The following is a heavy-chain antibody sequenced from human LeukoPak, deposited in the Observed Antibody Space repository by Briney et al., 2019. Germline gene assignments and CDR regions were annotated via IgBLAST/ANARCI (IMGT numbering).Heavy chain of an antibody. J-gene: IGHJ5*02. Sequence: GGSLRLSCAASWFNFNSYVISWVRQAPGKRLELLSGLSGSGVSTHYADSLKGPFTIFRDNSKNQRYLQMNSRRAEDTAVYYCARLVTGYPNWFDPWGQGTLVTVSS. CDR2: LSGSGVST. V-gene: IGHV3-23*01. CDR3: ARLVTGYPNWFDP. D-gene: IGHD3-9*01. CDR1: WFNFNSYV.